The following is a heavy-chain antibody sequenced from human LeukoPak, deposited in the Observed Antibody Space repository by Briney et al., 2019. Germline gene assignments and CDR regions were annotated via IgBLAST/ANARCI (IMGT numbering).Heavy chain of an antibody. CDR3: ARERELLVLDP. J-gene: IGHJ5*02. CDR1: GFTFSDYY. D-gene: IGHD1-26*01. Sequence: PGGSLRLSCTASGFTFSDYYMSWIRQAPGKGLEWVAVIWYDGSNRYYADSVKGRFTISRDNSKNTVDLQMNGLRAEDTGLYYCARERELLVLDPWGQGTLVTVSS. CDR2: IWYDGSNR. V-gene: IGHV3-33*08.